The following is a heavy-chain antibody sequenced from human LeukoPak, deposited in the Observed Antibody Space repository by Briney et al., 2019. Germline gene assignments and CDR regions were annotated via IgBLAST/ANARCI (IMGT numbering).Heavy chain of an antibody. CDR2: ISSSSSYI. CDR1: GFTFSSYA. J-gene: IGHJ6*02. V-gene: IGHV3-21*01. Sequence: PGGSLRLSCAASGFTFSSYAMSWVRQAPGKGLEWVSSISSSSSYIYYADSVKGRFTISRDNAKNSLYLQMNSLRAEDTAVYYCARDPNPIFYYYGMDVWGQGTTVTVSS. CDR3: ARDPNPIFYYYGMDV. D-gene: IGHD3-16*01.